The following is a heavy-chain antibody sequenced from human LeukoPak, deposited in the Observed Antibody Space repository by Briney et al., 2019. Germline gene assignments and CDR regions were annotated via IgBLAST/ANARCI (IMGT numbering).Heavy chain of an antibody. CDR1: GFTFSSYG. V-gene: IGHV3-30*02. D-gene: IGHD3-10*01. J-gene: IGHJ6*03. Sequence: GGSLRLSCAASGFTFSSYGMHWVRQAPGKGLEWVAFIRYDGSNKYYADSVKGRFTISRDNSKNTLYLQMNSLRAEDTAVYYCAKSLGFRDTYYYYYMDVWGKGTTVTISS. CDR3: AKSLGFRDTYYYYYMDV. CDR2: IRYDGSNK.